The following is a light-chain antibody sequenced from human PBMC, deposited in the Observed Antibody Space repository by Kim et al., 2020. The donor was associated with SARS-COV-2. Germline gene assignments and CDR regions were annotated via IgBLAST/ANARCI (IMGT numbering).Light chain of an antibody. J-gene: IGKJ2*01. CDR2: EVS. Sequence: SASVGDRVTITCRASQSIGFWLAWYQQMPGKAPKLLIYEVSSLQSGVPSRFRGSFTGTELTLTISSLQPDDFATYYCQQYHSYPYTFGQGTKLEI. V-gene: IGKV1-5*01. CDR1: QSIGFW. CDR3: QQYHSYPYT.